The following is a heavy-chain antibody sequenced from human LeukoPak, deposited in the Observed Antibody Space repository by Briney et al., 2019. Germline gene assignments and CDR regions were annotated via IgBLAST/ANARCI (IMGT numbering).Heavy chain of an antibody. D-gene: IGHD3-3*01. CDR3: ARDLKDFWSGYYVS. CDR1: GFSFSSYG. CDR2: IYLDGSNK. V-gene: IGHV3-33*01. J-gene: IGHJ5*02. Sequence: GGSLRLSCAASGFSFSSYGMHWVRQAPGKGLEWVAVIYLDGSNKYYADSVKGRFTISRDNSKNMLYLQMNSLRAEDTAVYYCARDLKDFWSGYYVSWGQGTLVTVSS.